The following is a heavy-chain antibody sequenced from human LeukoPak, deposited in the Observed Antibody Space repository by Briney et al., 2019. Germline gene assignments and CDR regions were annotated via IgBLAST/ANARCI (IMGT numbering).Heavy chain of an antibody. Sequence: GGSLRLSCAASGFTFSTYGMNWVRQAPGKGLEWVSFISSTGSYIYYADSVKGRFTISRDNAKNSLYLQMNSLRAEDTSIYYCARVRRYSGYDEWGQGTLVTVSS. CDR3: ARVRRYSGYDE. V-gene: IGHV3-21*01. CDR1: GFTFSTYG. CDR2: ISSTGSYI. D-gene: IGHD5-12*01. J-gene: IGHJ4*02.